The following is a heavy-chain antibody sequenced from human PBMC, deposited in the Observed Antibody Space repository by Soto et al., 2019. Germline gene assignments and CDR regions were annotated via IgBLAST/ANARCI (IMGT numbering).Heavy chain of an antibody. CDR2: ISRDAANT. D-gene: IGHD3-9*01. Sequence: PGGSLRLSCAASAFIFRAYAMNWVRQAPGKGLEWVSTISRDAANTHYADSVKGRFTISRDNSKNILYLQMSSLRGEDTALYYCAKDPSTGHADHWGQGTPVTVSS. CDR1: AFIFRAYA. CDR3: AKDPSTGHADH. V-gene: IGHV3-23*01. J-gene: IGHJ4*02.